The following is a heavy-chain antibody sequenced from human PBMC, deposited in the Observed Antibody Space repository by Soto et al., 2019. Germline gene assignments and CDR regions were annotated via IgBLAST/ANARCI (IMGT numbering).Heavy chain of an antibody. J-gene: IGHJ4*02. D-gene: IGHD3-22*01. CDR3: ARDRDYFDTSGYYYYFDY. CDR1: GFTFSSYG. Sequence: QVQLVESGGGVVQPGRSLRLSCAASGFTFSSYGMHWVRQAPGKGLEWVAVIWYDGNNKYYADSVKGRFTISRDNSKNTLNLQVNSLRAEDTAVYYCARDRDYFDTSGYYYYFDYWGQGTLVTVSS. CDR2: IWYDGNNK. V-gene: IGHV3-33*01.